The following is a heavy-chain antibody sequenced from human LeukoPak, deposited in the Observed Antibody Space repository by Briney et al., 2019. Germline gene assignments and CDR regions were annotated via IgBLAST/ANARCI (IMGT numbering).Heavy chain of an antibody. D-gene: IGHD3-10*01. CDR1: GFTFSSYW. J-gene: IGHJ4*02. Sequence: GGSLRLSCAASGFTFSSYWMSWVRQAPGKGLEWVANIKQDGSEKYYVDSVKGRFTISRDNAKNSLYLQMNSLRAEDTAVYYCAKGSYYGSGSYADYWGQGTLVTVSS. V-gene: IGHV3-7*01. CDR2: IKQDGSEK. CDR3: AKGSYYGSGSYADY.